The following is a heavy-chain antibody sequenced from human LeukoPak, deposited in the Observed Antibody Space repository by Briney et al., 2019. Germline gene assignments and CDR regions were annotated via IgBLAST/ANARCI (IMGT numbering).Heavy chain of an antibody. CDR1: GGSISSSGW. V-gene: IGHV4/OR15-8*02. CDR3: ARHGGYNQDV. J-gene: IGHJ6*02. CDR2: IYQSGKP. D-gene: IGHD5-12*01. Sequence: PSETLSLTCTVSGGSISSSGWWSWLRQPPGKGLEWIGQIYQSGKPDYNPSLKSRVTISRDESKNQFSLNLSSVTAADTAVYYCARHGGYNQDVWGQGTTVTVSS.